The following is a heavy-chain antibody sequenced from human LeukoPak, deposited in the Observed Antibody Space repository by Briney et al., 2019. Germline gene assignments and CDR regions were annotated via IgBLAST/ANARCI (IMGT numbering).Heavy chain of an antibody. CDR3: ARDARAGTEYYGMDV. Sequence: GGSLRLSCAVSGFTFSDYYMSWIRQAPGKGLEWVSYISSSGSTIYYADSVKGRFTISRDNAKNSLYLQMNSLRAEDTAVYYCARDARAGTEYYGMDVWGQGTTVTVSS. D-gene: IGHD6-13*01. CDR2: ISSSGSTI. J-gene: IGHJ6*02. CDR1: GFTFSDYY. V-gene: IGHV3-11*01.